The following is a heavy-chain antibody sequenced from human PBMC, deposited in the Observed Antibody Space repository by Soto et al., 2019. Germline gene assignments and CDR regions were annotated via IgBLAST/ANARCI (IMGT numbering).Heavy chain of an antibody. V-gene: IGHV4-59*08. CDR2: IYYSGST. J-gene: IGHJ5*02. CDR3: AGQASWFGEFAGVWIGDASGWFDP. CDR1: GGSISSYY. Sequence: SETLSLTCTVSGGSISSYYWSWIRQPPGKGLEWIGYIYYSGSTNYNPSLKSRVTISVDTSKNQFSLKLSSVTAADTAVYYGAGQASWFGEFAGVWIGDASGWFDPWGQGTLVTVSS. D-gene: IGHD3-10*01.